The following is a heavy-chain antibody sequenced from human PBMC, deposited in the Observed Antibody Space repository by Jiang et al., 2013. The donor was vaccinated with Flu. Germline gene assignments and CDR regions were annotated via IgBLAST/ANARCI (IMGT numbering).Heavy chain of an antibody. CDR2: MYFSGNT. D-gene: IGHD3-3*01. Sequence: EWIGTMYFSGNTYYNPSLKSRVAISVDTSKGQFSLKLRSVTAADTAVYYCARSSYDFWSGYPHYYGMDVWGQGTTVTVSS. CDR3: ARSSYDFWSGYPHYYGMDV. V-gene: IGHV4-39*01. J-gene: IGHJ6*02.